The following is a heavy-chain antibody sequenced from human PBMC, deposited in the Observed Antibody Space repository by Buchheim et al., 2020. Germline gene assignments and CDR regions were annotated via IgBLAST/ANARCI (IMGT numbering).Heavy chain of an antibody. D-gene: IGHD6-13*01. J-gene: IGHJ4*02. CDR1: GGSISSGDYY. Sequence: QVQLQESGPGLVKPSQTLSLTCTVSGGSISSGDYYWTRIRQPPGKGLEWIGSIYYSGTTYYSPSLKGRLTISVDTSKNQFSLKLSSVTAADTAVYYCAGARRKQQLAFDYWGQGTL. CDR3: AGARRKQQLAFDY. CDR2: IYYSGTT. V-gene: IGHV4-30-4*01.